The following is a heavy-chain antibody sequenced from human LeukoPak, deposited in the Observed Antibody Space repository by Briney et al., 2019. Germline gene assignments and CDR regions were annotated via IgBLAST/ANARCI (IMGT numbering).Heavy chain of an antibody. D-gene: IGHD4-17*01. Sequence: SETLSLTCTVSGGSINSYYWSWIRQPPGKGLEWIGYIYYSGSINYNPFLKSRVTISVDMSKNQFSLQLSSVTAADTAVYYCARQSRDGDYIAKLFDYWGQGTLVTVSS. J-gene: IGHJ4*02. CDR2: IYYSGSI. CDR1: GGSINSYY. V-gene: IGHV4-59*08. CDR3: ARQSRDGDYIAKLFDY.